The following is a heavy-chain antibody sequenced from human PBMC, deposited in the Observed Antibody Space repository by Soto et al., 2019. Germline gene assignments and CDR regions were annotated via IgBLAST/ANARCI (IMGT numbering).Heavy chain of an antibody. V-gene: IGHV1-3*01. Sequence: ASVKVSCKDSVYTFSNYAMHWVRQAPGQRLERMGWINAGNGNTKYSQKFQGRVTITRDTSASTAYMELSSLRSEDTAVYYCARDLGYYDSSGYYSSGWFDPWGQGTLVTVSS. CDR1: VYTFSNYA. CDR2: INAGNGNT. D-gene: IGHD3-22*01. CDR3: ARDLGYYDSSGYYSSGWFDP. J-gene: IGHJ5*02.